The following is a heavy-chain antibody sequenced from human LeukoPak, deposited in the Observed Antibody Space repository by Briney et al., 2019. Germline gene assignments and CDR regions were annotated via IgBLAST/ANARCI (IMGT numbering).Heavy chain of an antibody. J-gene: IGHJ4*02. CDR3: AILTVTTSFDY. CDR2: ISYDGSNK. D-gene: IGHD4-17*01. V-gene: IGHV3-30-3*01. CDR1: GFTFSSYA. Sequence: GRSLRLSCAASGFTFSSYAMHWVRQAPGKGLEWMAVISYDGSNKYYADSVKGRFTISRDNSKNTLYLQMNSLRAEDTAVYYCAILTVTTSFDYWGQGTLVTVSS.